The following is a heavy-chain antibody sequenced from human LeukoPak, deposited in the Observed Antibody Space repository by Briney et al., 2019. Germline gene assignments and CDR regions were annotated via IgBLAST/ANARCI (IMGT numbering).Heavy chain of an antibody. CDR2: MNPNSGNT. J-gene: IGHJ4*02. CDR3: ARDREDYYGSGSYYSVY. V-gene: IGHV1-8*03. Sequence: ASVKVSCKASGYTFTSYDINWVRQATGQGLEWMGWMNPNSGNTGYAQKFQGRVTITRNTSISTAYMELSSLRSEDTAVYYCARDREDYYGSGSYYSVYWGQGTLVIVSS. CDR1: GYTFTSYD. D-gene: IGHD3-10*01.